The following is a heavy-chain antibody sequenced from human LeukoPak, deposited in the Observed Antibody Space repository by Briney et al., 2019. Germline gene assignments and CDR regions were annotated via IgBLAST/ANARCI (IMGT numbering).Heavy chain of an antibody. CDR1: GFTFNSYA. V-gene: IGHV3-23*01. CDR3: AKDSRAYCTSTSCFDFDF. D-gene: IGHD2-2*01. Sequence: GGSLRLSCAASGFTFNSYAMSWVRQSPGKGLEWVPGISVTGSKRHYADSVKGRFTISRDNSKNTLYLQMSSLRAEDTALYYCAKDSRAYCTSTSCFDFDFRGQGILVTVSS. J-gene: IGHJ4*02. CDR2: ISVTGSKR.